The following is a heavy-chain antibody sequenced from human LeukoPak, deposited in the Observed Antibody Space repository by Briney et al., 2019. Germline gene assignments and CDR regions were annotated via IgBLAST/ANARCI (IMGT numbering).Heavy chain of an antibody. D-gene: IGHD3-9*01. J-gene: IGHJ4*02. CDR1: GRPISSYY. CDR3: ARRYYDILTGYLPYYFDY. Sequence: SETLSLTCTVSGRPISSYYWSWIRQSPGKGLEWIGYIYYSGSTSYNPSLKSRVTISLDTSKNQFSLKLSSVTAADTAVYYCARRYYDILTGYLPYYFDYWGQGTLVTVSS. V-gene: IGHV4-59*12. CDR2: IYYSGST.